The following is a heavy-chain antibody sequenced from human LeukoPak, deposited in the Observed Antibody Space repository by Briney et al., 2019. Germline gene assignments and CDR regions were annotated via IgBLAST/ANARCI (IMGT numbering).Heavy chain of an antibody. V-gene: IGHV1-46*01. J-gene: IGHJ3*02. CDR2: INPSGGST. Sequence: ASVKVSCKASGYTFTSYYMHWLRQAPGQGLEWMGIINPSGGSTSYAQKFQGRVTMTRDTSTSTVYMELSSLRSEDTAVYYCARDQPHCSGGSCYPGGAFDIWGQGTMVTVSS. CDR1: GYTFTSYY. D-gene: IGHD2-15*01. CDR3: ARDQPHCSGGSCYPGGAFDI.